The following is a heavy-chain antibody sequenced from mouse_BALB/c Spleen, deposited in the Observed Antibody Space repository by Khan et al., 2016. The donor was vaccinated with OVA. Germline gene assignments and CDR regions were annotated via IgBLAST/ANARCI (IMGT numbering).Heavy chain of an antibody. CDR2: ISGDSNTT. CDR3: ATSYFYGYYFDY. CDR1: GFTFSSYG. Sequence: EVELVESGGGLVQPGGSRKLSCAASGFTFSSYGMHWVLQAPEKGLEWVAYISGDSNTTYYADTVKGRFTISRDNPKNTLFLQMTSLMSEDTARYYCATSYFYGYYFDYWGPGTTLTVSS. D-gene: IGHD1-1*01. J-gene: IGHJ2*01. V-gene: IGHV5-17*02.